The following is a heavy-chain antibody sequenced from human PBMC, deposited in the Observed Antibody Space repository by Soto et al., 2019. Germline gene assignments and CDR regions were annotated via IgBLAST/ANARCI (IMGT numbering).Heavy chain of an antibody. V-gene: IGHV3-7*01. J-gene: IGHJ3*02. CDR3: ARDQRAPYDYIWGSYRYTRDDAFDI. D-gene: IGHD3-16*02. CDR1: GFTFSSYW. CDR2: IKQDGSEK. Sequence: EVQLVESGGGLVQPGGSLRLSCAASGFTFSSYWMSWVRQAPGKGLEWVANIKQDGSEKYYVDSVKGRFTISRDNAKNSLYLQMNSLRAADTAVYYCARDQRAPYDYIWGSYRYTRDDAFDIWGQGTMVTVSS.